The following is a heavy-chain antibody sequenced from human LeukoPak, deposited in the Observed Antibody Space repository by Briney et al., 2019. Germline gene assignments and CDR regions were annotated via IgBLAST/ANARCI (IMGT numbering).Heavy chain of an antibody. V-gene: IGHV3-23*01. CDR2: ISGSGGST. CDR3: AKKSRGSGSYYGDY. D-gene: IGHD3-10*01. J-gene: IGHJ4*02. Sequence: GGSLRLSCAASGFTFSTYGMSWVRQAPGKGLEWVSAISGSGGSTYYADSVKGRFAISRDNSKNTLYLQMNSLRAEDTAVYYCAKKSRGSGSYYGDYWGQGILVTVSS. CDR1: GFTFSTYG.